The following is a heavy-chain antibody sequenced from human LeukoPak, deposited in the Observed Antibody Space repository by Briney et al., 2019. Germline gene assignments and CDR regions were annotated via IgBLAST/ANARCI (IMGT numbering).Heavy chain of an antibody. CDR2: ISYDGSNK. Sequence: SCKASGGTFSSYAMHWVRQAPGKGLEWVAVISYDGSNKYYADSVKGRFTISRDNSKNTLYLQMNSLRAEDTAVYYCAKGGDYYGSGSYYKTDAFDMWGQGTMVTVSS. J-gene: IGHJ3*02. D-gene: IGHD3-10*01. V-gene: IGHV3-30-3*02. CDR3: AKGGDYYGSGSYYKTDAFDM. CDR1: GGTFSSYA.